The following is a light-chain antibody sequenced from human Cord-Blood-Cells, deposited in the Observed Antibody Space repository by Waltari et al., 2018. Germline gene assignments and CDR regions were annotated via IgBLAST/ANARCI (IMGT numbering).Light chain of an antibody. CDR1: QSISSY. CDR2: AAS. Sequence: IQRTQSPSSLSASVGARVTITCRASQSISSYLNWYQQKPGKAPTLLIYAASSLQSGVPSRFSGSGSGTDFTLTISSLQPEDFATYYCQQSYSTPYTFGQGTKLEIK. CDR3: QQSYSTPYT. J-gene: IGKJ2*01. V-gene: IGKV1-39*01.